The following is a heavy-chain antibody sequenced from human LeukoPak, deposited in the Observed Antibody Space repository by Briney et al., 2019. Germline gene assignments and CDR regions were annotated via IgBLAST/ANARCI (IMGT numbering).Heavy chain of an antibody. V-gene: IGHV1-18*01. J-gene: IGHJ4*02. CDR2: ISAYNGNT. CDR3: ARGDTAMVATYYFDY. D-gene: IGHD5-18*01. CDR1: GYTFTSYG. Sequence: ASVTVSCTASGYTFTSYGISWVRQAPGQGLEWMGWISAYNGNTNYAQKLQGRVTMTTDTSTSTAYMELRSLRSDDTAVYYCARGDTAMVATYYFDYWGQGTLVTVSS.